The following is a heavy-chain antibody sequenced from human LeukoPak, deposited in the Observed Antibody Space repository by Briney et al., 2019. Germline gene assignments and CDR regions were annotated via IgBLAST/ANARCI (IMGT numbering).Heavy chain of an antibody. Sequence: AGGSLRFSCAASGLTFSDYEMSWIRKAPGKGLEWVAYITSSGDDIYYADSVKGRFTISRDNAKNALFLRMSSLRVEDTATYYCASDIVATSGDFWGQGTLVSVSS. CDR2: ITSSGDDI. CDR1: GLTFSDYE. J-gene: IGHJ4*02. V-gene: IGHV3-11*01. CDR3: ASDIVATSGDF. D-gene: IGHD5-12*01.